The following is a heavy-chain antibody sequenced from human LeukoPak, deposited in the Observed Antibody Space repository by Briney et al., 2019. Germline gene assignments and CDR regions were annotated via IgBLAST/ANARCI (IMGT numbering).Heavy chain of an antibody. CDR1: GVSISSYY. CDR2: IYYSGST. V-gene: IGHV4-59*12. Sequence: SETLSLTCTVSGVSISSYYWSWIRQPPGKGLEWIGYIYYSGSTNYNPSLKSRVTISVDTSKNQFSLKLSSVTAADTAVYYCARPLGYCSSTSCPQSWFDPWGQGTLVTVSS. D-gene: IGHD2-2*01. J-gene: IGHJ5*02. CDR3: ARPLGYCSSTSCPQSWFDP.